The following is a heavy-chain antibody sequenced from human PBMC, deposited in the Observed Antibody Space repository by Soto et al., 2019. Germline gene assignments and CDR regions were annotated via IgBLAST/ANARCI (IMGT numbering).Heavy chain of an antibody. CDR3: ATGASYAFDI. J-gene: IGHJ3*02. Sequence: GGSLRLSCAASGFTFSSYGMHWVRQAPGKGLEWVAVISYDGSNKYYADSVKGRFTISRDNSKNTLYLQVNSLRSEDTAVYYCATGASYAFDIWGQGTMVTVSS. V-gene: IGHV3-30*03. CDR2: ISYDGSNK. D-gene: IGHD3-10*01. CDR1: GFTFSSYG.